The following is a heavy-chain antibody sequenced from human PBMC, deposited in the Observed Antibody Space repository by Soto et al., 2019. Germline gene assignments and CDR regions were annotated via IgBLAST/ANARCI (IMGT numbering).Heavy chain of an antibody. V-gene: IGHV3-53*01. CDR3: ARDQEMATTNDAFDI. J-gene: IGHJ3*02. CDR1: GFTVSSNY. D-gene: IGHD5-12*01. Sequence: EVQLVESGGGLIQPGGSLRLSCAASGFTVSSNYMSWVRQAPGKGLEWVSVIYSGGSTYYADSVKGRFTISRDNSKNTLYLQMNSLRAEDTAVYYCARDQEMATTNDAFDIWGQGTMVTVSS. CDR2: IYSGGST.